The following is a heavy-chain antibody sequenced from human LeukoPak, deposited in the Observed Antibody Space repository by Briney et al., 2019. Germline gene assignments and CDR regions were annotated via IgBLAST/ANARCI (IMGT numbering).Heavy chain of an antibody. J-gene: IGHJ4*02. V-gene: IGHV3-23*01. CDR3: AKDLWHYGGNPERYFDY. Sequence: GGSLRLSCAASGFTFDDYAMSWVRQAPGKGLEWVSAISGSGGSTYYADSVKGRFTISRGNSKNTLYLQMNSLRAEDTAVYYCAKDLWHYGGNPERYFDYWGQGTLVTVSS. CDR2: ISGSGGST. CDR1: GFTFDDYA. D-gene: IGHD4-23*01.